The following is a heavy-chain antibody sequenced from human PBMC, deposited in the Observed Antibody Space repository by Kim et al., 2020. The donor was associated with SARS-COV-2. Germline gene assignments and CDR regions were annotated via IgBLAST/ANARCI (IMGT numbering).Heavy chain of an antibody. CDR1: GYTFTSYG. Sequence: ASVKVSCKASGYTFTSYGISWVRQAPGQGLEWMGWISAYNGNTNYAQKLQGRVTMTTDTPTSTAYMELRSLRSDDTAVYYFAIEARPDYYLDVWGKGTTVTVSS. CDR3: AIEARPDYYLDV. V-gene: IGHV1-18*01. D-gene: IGHD6-6*01. J-gene: IGHJ6*03. CDR2: ISAYNGNT.